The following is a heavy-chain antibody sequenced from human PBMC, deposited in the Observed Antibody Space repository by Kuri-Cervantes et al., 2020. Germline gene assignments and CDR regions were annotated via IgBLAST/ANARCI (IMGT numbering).Heavy chain of an antibody. J-gene: IGHJ6*03. D-gene: IGHD3-10*01. CDR3: ARGFRMVRGPHYDELSYYYYMDV. CDR2: ISAYNGDT. CDR1: GYTFTSYG. V-gene: IGHV1-18*01. Sequence: ASVKVSCKASGYTFTSYGISWVRQAPGQGLEWMGWISAYNGDTNYAQKLQGRVTMTTDTSTSTAYMELSSLRSEDTAVYYCARGFRMVRGPHYDELSYYYYMDVWGKGTTVTVSS.